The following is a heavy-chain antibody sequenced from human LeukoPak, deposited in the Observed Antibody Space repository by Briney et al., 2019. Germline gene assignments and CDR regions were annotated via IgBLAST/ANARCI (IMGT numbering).Heavy chain of an antibody. CDR3: ARADRTLLRGYSYGLDY. Sequence: PSETLSLTCTVSGGSISSYYWSWIRQPPGKGLEWIGYIYYSGSTNYNPSLKSRVTISVDTSKNQFSLKLSSVTAADTAVYYCARADRTLLRGYSYGLDYWGRGTLVTVSS. V-gene: IGHV4-59*01. CDR1: GGSISSYY. CDR2: IYYSGST. D-gene: IGHD5-18*01. J-gene: IGHJ4*02.